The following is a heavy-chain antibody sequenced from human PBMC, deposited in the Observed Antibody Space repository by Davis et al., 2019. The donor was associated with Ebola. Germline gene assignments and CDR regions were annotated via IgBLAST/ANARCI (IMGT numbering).Heavy chain of an antibody. Sequence: ESLKISCAASGFIVSDKYMSWVRQSPGKGLEWIANMYHSGSTYYNPSLTSRVTISVDTSKNQFSLKLTSVTAADTAVYYCARVVHPYNQFDPWGQGTLVTVSS. CDR3: ARVVHPYNQFDP. CDR2: MYHSGST. D-gene: IGHD1-1*01. J-gene: IGHJ5*02. CDR1: GFIVSDKY. V-gene: IGHV4-38-2*01.